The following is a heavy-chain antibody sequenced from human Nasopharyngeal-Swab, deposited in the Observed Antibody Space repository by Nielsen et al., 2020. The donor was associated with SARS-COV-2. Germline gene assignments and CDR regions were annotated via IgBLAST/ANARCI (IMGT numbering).Heavy chain of an antibody. Sequence: SETLSLTCTVSGGSISSYYWSWIRQPAGKGLEWIGRIYTSGSTNYNPSLKSRVTMSVDTSKSQFSLMVSSVTAADTAVYYCARESAVSARRRWFDPWGQGTLVTVSS. J-gene: IGHJ5*02. CDR1: GGSISSYY. CDR2: IYTSGST. V-gene: IGHV4-4*07. CDR3: ARESAVSARRRWFDP. D-gene: IGHD6-6*01.